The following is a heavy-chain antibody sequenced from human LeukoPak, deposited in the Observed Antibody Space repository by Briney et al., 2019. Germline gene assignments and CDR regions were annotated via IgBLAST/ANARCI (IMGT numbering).Heavy chain of an antibody. D-gene: IGHD6-13*01. CDR2: ISVDNGNT. V-gene: IGHV1-18*01. J-gene: IGHJ4*02. CDR1: GYTFTSFG. Sequence: ASVKVSCKASGYTFTSFGISWVRPAPGQGLEWMGWISVDNGNTKYAQRLQGRATMTTDTSTTTAYMELRSLRSDDTAVYYCARVMAAAGTFPGRDYWGQGTPVTVSS. CDR3: ARVMAAAGTFPGRDY.